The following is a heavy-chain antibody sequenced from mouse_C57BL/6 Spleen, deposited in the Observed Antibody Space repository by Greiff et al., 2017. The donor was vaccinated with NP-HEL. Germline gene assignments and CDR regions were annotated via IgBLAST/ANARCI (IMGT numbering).Heavy chain of an antibody. V-gene: IGHV1-26*01. D-gene: IGHD1-1*01. Sequence: EVQLQQSGPELVKPGASVKISCKASGYTFTDYYMNWVKQSHGKSLEWIGDINPNNGGTSYNQKFKGKATLTVDKSSSTAYMELRSLTSEDSAVYYCARSRGTTVVEGAWFAYWGQGTLVTVSA. CDR1: GYTFTDYY. CDR3: ARSRGTTVVEGAWFAY. J-gene: IGHJ3*01. CDR2: INPNNGGT.